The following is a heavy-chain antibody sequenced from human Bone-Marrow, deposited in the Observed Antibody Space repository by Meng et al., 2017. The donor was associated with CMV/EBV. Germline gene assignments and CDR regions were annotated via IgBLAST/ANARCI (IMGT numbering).Heavy chain of an antibody. CDR3: VRPYYNSSAYYL. CDR2: IYPGDSDT. CDR1: GYSFTTFW. J-gene: IGHJ5*02. Sequence: GESLKISCKGSGYSFTTFWVGWVRQLPGRGLEWMGIIYPGDSDTRYSPSFQGQVTISADKSITTAYLQWSSLQASDTAIYYCVRPYYNSSAYYLWGQGTLVTVYS. V-gene: IGHV5-51*01. D-gene: IGHD3-22*01.